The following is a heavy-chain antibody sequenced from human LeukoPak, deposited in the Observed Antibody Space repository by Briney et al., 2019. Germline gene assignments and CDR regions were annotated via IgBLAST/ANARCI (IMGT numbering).Heavy chain of an antibody. J-gene: IGHJ4*02. CDR2: ISNDGSDG. D-gene: IGHD2-15*01. V-gene: IGHV3-30*04. CDR3: ARDPGRLSADYYLDY. CDR1: GFTFRRYV. Sequence: LPGGSLRLSCAASGFTFRRYVMHWVRQAPGKGLEWVAVISNDGSDGYHADSVKGRFTISRDNSKNTLYLQMISLRAEDTAVYFCARDPGRLSADYYLDYWGQGTLVTVSS.